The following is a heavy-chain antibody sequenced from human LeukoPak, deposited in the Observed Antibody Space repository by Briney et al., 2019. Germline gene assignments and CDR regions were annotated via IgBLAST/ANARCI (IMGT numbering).Heavy chain of an antibody. CDR3: ARHDRYLTAHIVVVPAAPFDP. J-gene: IGHJ5*02. CDR1: SDSIRNYF. D-gene: IGHD2-2*01. CDR2: IYYSGST. Sequence: SETLSLTCTVSSDSIRNYFWSWIRQPPGKGLEWIGSIYYSGSTYYNPSLKSRVTISVDTSKNQFSLKLSSVTAADTAVYYCARHDRYLTAHIVVVPAAPFDPWGQGTLVTVSS. V-gene: IGHV4-59*05.